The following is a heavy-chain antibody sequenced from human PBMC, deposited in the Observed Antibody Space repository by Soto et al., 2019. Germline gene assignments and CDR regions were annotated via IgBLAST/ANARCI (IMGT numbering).Heavy chain of an antibody. CDR1: GFTSWDYD. CDR2: ISRSGNTM. V-gene: IGHV3-11*01. J-gene: IGHJ3*02. Sequence: GALRLSCAASGFTSWDYDMSWIRQAPGKGLEWVSYISRSGNTMYYGDYVKGRFTISRDNAENSVFLQMISLRAEDTAVYYCVREGRSSTSCNTGCAFDIWGQGTMVTVSS. D-gene: IGHD2-2*02. CDR3: VREGRSSTSCNTGCAFDI.